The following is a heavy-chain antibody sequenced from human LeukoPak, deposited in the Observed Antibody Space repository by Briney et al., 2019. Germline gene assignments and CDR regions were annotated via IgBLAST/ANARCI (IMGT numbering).Heavy chain of an antibody. D-gene: IGHD3-22*01. CDR3: ARHRDAYYYDDS. J-gene: IGHJ5*02. V-gene: IGHV4-34*01. CDR2: INHSGST. CDR1: GGSFSGYY. Sequence: SETLSLTCAVYGGSFSGYYWSWIRQPPGKGLEWIGEINHSGSTNYNPSLKSRVTISVDTSENQFSLKLTSVTAADTAMYFCARHRDAYYYDDSWGQGTLVTVSS.